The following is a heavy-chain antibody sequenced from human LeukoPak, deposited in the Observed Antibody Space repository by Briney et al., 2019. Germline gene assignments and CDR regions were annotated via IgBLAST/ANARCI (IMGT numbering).Heavy chain of an antibody. D-gene: IGHD1-7*01. Sequence: ASVKVSCKVSGHSPTALSMHWVRQAPGKGLEWMGGIDPEDGETISAQKFRGRVTMTEDTSTDTAYMELSSLRSEDTAVYYCATVAGTTWDENWFDPWGQGTLVTVSS. CDR3: ATVAGTTWDENWFDP. V-gene: IGHV1-24*01. J-gene: IGHJ5*02. CDR1: GHSPTALS. CDR2: IDPEDGET.